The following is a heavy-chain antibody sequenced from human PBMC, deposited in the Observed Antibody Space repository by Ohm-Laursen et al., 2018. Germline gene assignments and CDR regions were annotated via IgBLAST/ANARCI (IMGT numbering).Heavy chain of an antibody. D-gene: IGHD3-9*01. V-gene: IGHV2-5*01. CDR3: AHGETYNDILNGYAGLNRFDP. CDR1: GFSLNTRGLS. CDR2: IYWNGDE. Sequence: PTQTLTLTCTFSGFSLNTRGLSVGWIRQPPGKALEWLALIYWNGDERYSPSLKSRLSITKDSSKAQVVLTMANMDPVDTATYYCAHGETYNDILNGYAGLNRFDPWGQGTLVTVSS. J-gene: IGHJ5*02.